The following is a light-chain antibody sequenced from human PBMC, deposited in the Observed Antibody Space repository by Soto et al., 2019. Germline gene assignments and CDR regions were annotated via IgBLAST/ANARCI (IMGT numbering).Light chain of an antibody. CDR3: MQALQTPIT. V-gene: IGKV2-28*01. Sequence: DIVMTQSPFSLPVAPGEPASISCSSSQSLLVHSNGYNYLDWYLQKPGQSPQLLIYLGSNRASGVPDRFSGSGSGTDFTLKISRVEAEDVGVYYCMQALQTPITFGQGTRLEIK. CDR1: QSLLVHSNGYNY. J-gene: IGKJ5*01. CDR2: LGS.